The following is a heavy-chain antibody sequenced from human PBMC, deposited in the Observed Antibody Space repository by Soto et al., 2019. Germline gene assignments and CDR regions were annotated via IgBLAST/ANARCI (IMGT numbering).Heavy chain of an antibody. CDR3: ARVATGSYNWFDP. Sequence: EVQLVESGGGLVQPGGSLRLSCAASGFTFTSYWMHWVRQAPGMGLMWVSRINSDGTTTTYADSVKGRFTISRDNAKNTLYMQMNSLRAADTTVYYCARVATGSYNWFDPWGPGTLVTVSS. V-gene: IGHV3-74*01. D-gene: IGHD1-26*01. CDR1: GFTFTSYW. J-gene: IGHJ5*02. CDR2: INSDGTTT.